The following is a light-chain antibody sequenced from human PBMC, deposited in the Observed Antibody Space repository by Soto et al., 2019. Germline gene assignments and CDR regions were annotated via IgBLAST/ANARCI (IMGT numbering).Light chain of an antibody. CDR3: CSYAGSFVV. Sequence: QSALTQPRSVSGSPGQSVTISCTGTSSDVGGYNYVSWYQQHPGKAPKLMIYDVSKRPSGVPDRFSGSKSGNTASLTISGLQAEDEADYYCCSYAGSFVVFGGGTTLTAL. J-gene: IGLJ2*01. CDR2: DVS. CDR1: SSDVGGYNY. V-gene: IGLV2-11*01.